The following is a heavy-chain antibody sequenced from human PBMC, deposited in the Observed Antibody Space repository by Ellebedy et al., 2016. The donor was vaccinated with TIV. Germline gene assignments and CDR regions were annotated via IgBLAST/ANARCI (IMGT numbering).Heavy chain of an antibody. CDR2: TGST. V-gene: IGHV3-53*01. Sequence: GESLKISCEASGFTFNNHAVSWVRQAPGKGLEWISGTGSTFSADSVQGRFTVYRDNSKQMVYLQMNSLTSEDTGVYYCAREAGISSFRHWYIDLWGRGTLVIVSS. J-gene: IGHJ2*01. CDR1: GFTFNNHA. D-gene: IGHD6-6*01. CDR3: AREAGISSFRHWYIDL.